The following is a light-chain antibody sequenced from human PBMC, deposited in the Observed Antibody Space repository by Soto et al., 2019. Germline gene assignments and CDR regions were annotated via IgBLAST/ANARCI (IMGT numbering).Light chain of an antibody. CDR3: MQALQTPIT. CDR1: QSLLHSNGYNY. V-gene: IGKV2-28*01. CDR2: LGS. J-gene: IGKJ5*01. Sequence: EIVMTQSPLSLPVTPGESASISCRSSQSLLHSNGYNYLDWYVQKPGQSPQLLIYLGSNRASGVPDRFSGSGSGTDFTLKISRVEAEDVGVYYCMQALQTPITFGQGTRLETK.